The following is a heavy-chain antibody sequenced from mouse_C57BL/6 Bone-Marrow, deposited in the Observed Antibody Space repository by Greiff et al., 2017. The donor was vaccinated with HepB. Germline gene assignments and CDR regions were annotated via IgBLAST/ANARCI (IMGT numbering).Heavy chain of an antibody. CDR3: ARHYGSGGDFDY. Sequence: EVKLVESGPELVKPGASVKISCKASGYSFTDYNMNWVKQSNGKSLEWIGVINPNYGTTSYNQKFKGKATLTVDQSSSTAYMQLNSLTSEDSAVYYCARHYGSGGDFDYWGQGTTLTVSS. D-gene: IGHD1-1*01. V-gene: IGHV1-39*01. CDR2: INPNYGTT. J-gene: IGHJ2*01. CDR1: GYSFTDYN.